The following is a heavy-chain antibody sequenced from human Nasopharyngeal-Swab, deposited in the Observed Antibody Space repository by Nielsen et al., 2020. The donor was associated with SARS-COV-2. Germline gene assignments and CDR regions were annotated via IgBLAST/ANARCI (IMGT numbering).Heavy chain of an antibody. CDR2: IWYDGSNK. CDR1: GFTFSSYG. D-gene: IGHD6-13*01. J-gene: IGHJ2*01. Sequence: SLKISCAASGFTFSSYGMHWVRQAPGKGLEWVAVIWYDGSNKYYADSVKGRFTISRDNFKNTLYLQMNSLRAEDTAVYYCARGQESYSSSWLNWYFDLWGRGTLVTVSS. CDR3: ARGQESYSSSWLNWYFDL. V-gene: IGHV3-33*01.